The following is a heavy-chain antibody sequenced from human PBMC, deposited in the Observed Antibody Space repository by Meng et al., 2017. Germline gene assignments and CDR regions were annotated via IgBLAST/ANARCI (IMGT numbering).Heavy chain of an antibody. CDR2: IYPGDSDT. CDR1: GYSFTSYW. Sequence: KVSCKGSGYSFTSYWIGWVRQMPGKGLEWMGIIYPGDSDTRYSPSFQGQVTISADKSISTAYLQWSSLKASDTAMYYCARRKAEWFSGEDVWGQGTTVTVSS. CDR3: ARRKAEWFSGEDV. D-gene: IGHD3-9*01. J-gene: IGHJ6*02. V-gene: IGHV5-51*01.